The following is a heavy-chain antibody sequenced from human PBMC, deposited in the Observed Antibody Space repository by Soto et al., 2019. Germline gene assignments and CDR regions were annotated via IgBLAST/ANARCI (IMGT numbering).Heavy chain of an antibody. CDR2: ISSSGSTI. CDR1: GFTFSDYY. Sequence: GGSLRLSCAASGFTFSDYYMSWIRQAPGKGLEWVSYISSSGSTIYYADSVKGRFTISRDNAKNSLYLQMNSLRAEDTAVYYCARESQLLPPAWVTGTTNYFDYWGQGTLVTVSS. V-gene: IGHV3-11*01. J-gene: IGHJ4*02. CDR3: ARESQLLPPAWVTGTTNYFDY. D-gene: IGHD1-20*01.